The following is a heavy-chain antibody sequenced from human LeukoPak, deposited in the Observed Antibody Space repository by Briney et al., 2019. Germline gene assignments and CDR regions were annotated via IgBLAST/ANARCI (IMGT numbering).Heavy chain of an antibody. D-gene: IGHD6-19*01. Sequence: GGSLRLSCVVSGFTFSTYGMNWVRQAPGKGLEWISHISSSSDTIYYADSVRGRFTVSRDNAKNSLYLQMNSLRADDTAVYYCAGEGSGWLPNYWGQGTLVTVSS. V-gene: IGHV3-48*04. CDR3: AGEGSGWLPNY. CDR1: GFTFSTYG. CDR2: ISSSSDTI. J-gene: IGHJ4*02.